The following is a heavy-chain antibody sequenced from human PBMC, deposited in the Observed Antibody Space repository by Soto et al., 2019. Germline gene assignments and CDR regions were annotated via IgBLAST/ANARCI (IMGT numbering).Heavy chain of an antibody. D-gene: IGHD3-22*01. CDR1: GFTFSGSA. CDR3: TRSYYYDSSGYYYGGFDP. J-gene: IGHJ5*02. CDR2: IRSKANSYAT. V-gene: IGHV3-73*02. Sequence: EVQLVESGRGLVQPGGSLKLSCAASGFTFSGSAMHWIRQASGKGLEWVGRIRSKANSYATAYAASVKGRFTISRDDSKNTAYLQMNSLKTEDTAVYYCTRSYYYDSSGYYYGGFDPWDQGTLVTVSS.